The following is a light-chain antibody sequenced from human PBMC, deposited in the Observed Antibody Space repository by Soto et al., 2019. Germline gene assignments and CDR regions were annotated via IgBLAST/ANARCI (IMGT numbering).Light chain of an antibody. CDR2: ATS. CDR1: QSVGYN. Sequence: ERVMTQSPATLSVSPGERATLSCRASQSVGYNLSWYQQKPGQAPRLLIYATSTRATGIPARFSGSGSGTDFTLTISSLQSEDFAVYYCQQYNAWPPTFTFGPGTKVDIK. V-gene: IGKV3-15*01. J-gene: IGKJ3*01. CDR3: QQYNAWPPTFT.